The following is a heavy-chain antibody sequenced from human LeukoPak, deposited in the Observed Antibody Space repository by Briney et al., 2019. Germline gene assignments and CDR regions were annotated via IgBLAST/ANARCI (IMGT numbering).Heavy chain of an antibody. CDR2: IIPIFGTA. CDR1: GGTFSSYA. V-gene: IGHV1-69*05. CDR3: ATMRDYGDY. J-gene: IGHJ4*02. Sequence: ASSVKVSCKASGGTFSSYAISWVRQAPGQGLEWMGGIIPIFGTANYAQKFQGRVTITTDESTSTAYMELRSLRSDDTAVYYCATMRDYGDYWGQGTLVTVSS.